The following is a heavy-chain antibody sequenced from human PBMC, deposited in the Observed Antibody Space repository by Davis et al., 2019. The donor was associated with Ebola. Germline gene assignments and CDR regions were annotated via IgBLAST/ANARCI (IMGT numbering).Heavy chain of an antibody. CDR3: TRDSIAAAGIVY. CDR1: GFTFSGSA. Sequence: GESLKISCAASGFTFSGSAMHWVRQASGKGLEWVGRIRSKANSYATAYAASVKGRFTISRDDSKSIAYLQMNSLKTEDTAVYYCTRDSIAAAGIVYWGQGTLVTVSS. V-gene: IGHV3-73*01. CDR2: IRSKANSYAT. D-gene: IGHD6-13*01. J-gene: IGHJ4*02.